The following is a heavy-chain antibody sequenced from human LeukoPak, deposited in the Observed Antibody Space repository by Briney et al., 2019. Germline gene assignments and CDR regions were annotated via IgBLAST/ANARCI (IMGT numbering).Heavy chain of an antibody. D-gene: IGHD3-10*02. CDR2: IKQDGSEK. Sequence: GGSLRLSCAASGFSFSRYWMSWVRQAPGKGLEWVANIKQDGSEKNYVESVKGRFTISRDNAKNSLYLQTNSLRAEDTAVYYCAELGITMIGGVWGKGTTVTISS. J-gene: IGHJ6*04. CDR1: GFSFSRYW. V-gene: IGHV3-7*01. CDR3: AELGITMIGGV.